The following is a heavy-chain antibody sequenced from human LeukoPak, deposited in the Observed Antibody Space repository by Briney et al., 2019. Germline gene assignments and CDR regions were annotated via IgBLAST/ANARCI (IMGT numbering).Heavy chain of an antibody. J-gene: IGHJ6*04. Sequence: GGSLRLSCAASGFTFSSYEMNWVGQARGKGLEWVSYISSSGSTIYYADSVKGRFTISRDNAKNSLYLQMNSLRAEDTAVYYCARDPVRYFDWLHGDYGMDVWGKGTTVTVSS. CDR1: GFTFSSYE. V-gene: IGHV3-48*03. CDR3: ARDPVRYFDWLHGDYGMDV. CDR2: ISSSGSTI. D-gene: IGHD3-9*01.